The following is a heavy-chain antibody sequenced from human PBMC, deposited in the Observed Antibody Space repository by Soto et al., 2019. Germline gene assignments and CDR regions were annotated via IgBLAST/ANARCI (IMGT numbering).Heavy chain of an antibody. CDR1: GFTFDDYA. Sequence: GGSLRLSCAASGFTFDDYAMHWVRQAPGKGPEWVSGISWNSGNIVYADSVKGRFTISRDNAENSLYLQMNSLRPEDTALYYCAKDPQAWSGPYYFDYWGQGTLVTVSS. J-gene: IGHJ4*01. V-gene: IGHV3-9*01. CDR3: AKDPQAWSGPYYFDY. D-gene: IGHD3-3*01. CDR2: ISWNSGNI.